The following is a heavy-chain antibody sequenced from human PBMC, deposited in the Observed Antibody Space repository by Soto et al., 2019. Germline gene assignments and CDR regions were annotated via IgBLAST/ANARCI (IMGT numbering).Heavy chain of an antibody. Sequence: SGPTLVNPTETLTLTCTVSGFSLSNARMGVSWIRQPPGKALEWLAHIFSNDEKSYSTSLKSRLTISKDTSKSQVVLTMTNMDSVDTATYYCARIEAPDYYDRSGYDPRDYYYYGMDVWGPGTTVTVSS. V-gene: IGHV2-26*01. CDR3: ARIEAPDYYDRSGYDPRDYYYYGMDV. J-gene: IGHJ6*02. CDR1: GFSLSNARMG. CDR2: IFSNDEK. D-gene: IGHD3-22*01.